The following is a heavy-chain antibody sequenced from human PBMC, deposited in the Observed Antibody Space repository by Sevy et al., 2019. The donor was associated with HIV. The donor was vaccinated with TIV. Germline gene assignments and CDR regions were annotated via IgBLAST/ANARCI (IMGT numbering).Heavy chain of an antibody. Sequence: GGSLRLSCAASGFTFTSDAMSWVHQAPGKVLEWVSAISGSARSTYYADSVKGRFTISRDNSKNTLYLLMNSLRAEDAAVYYCAKDGHYYDTSGDYLNYFDYWGQGTLVTVSS. CDR3: AKDGHYYDTSGDYLNYFDY. V-gene: IGHV3-23*01. D-gene: IGHD3-22*01. CDR1: GFTFTSDA. J-gene: IGHJ4*02. CDR2: ISGSARST.